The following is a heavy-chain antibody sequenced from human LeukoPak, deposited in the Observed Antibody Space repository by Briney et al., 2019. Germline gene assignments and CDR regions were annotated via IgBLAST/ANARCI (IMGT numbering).Heavy chain of an antibody. CDR3: ARRAVEMATSRFDY. Sequence: KASETLSLTCAVYGGSFSGYYWSWIRQPPGKGLEWIGEINHSGSTNYNPSLKSRVTISVDTSKNQFSLKLSSVTAADTAVYYCARRAVEMATSRFDYWGQGTLVTVSS. J-gene: IGHJ4*02. CDR2: INHSGST. CDR1: GGSFSGYY. V-gene: IGHV4-34*01. D-gene: IGHD5-24*01.